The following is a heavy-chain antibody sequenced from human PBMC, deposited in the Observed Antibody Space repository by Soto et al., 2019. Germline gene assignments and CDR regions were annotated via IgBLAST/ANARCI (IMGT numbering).Heavy chain of an antibody. CDR2: IYYSGST. J-gene: IGHJ4*02. Sequence: PSETLSLTCTVSGGSISSSSYYWGWIRQPPGKGLEWIGSIYYSGSTYYNPSLKSRVTISVDTSKNQFSLKLSSVTAADTAVYFCGRQVFAVTTYFDYWARGTLVTVSS. V-gene: IGHV4-39*01. D-gene: IGHD4-17*01. CDR3: GRQVFAVTTYFDY. CDR1: GGSISSSSYY.